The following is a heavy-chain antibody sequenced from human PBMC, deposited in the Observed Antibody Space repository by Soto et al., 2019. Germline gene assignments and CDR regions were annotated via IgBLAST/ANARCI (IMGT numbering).Heavy chain of an antibody. V-gene: IGHV3-7*01. J-gene: IGHJ4*02. Sequence: EVHLVESGGGLVRPGESLRLSCAASGFTFTNYRMSWLRQAPGKGLEWVANIKQDGSETRYVDSVKGRFTISRDNAKNSLVLQMNSLRAEDTAIYYCARSYGTGFLSGYWGQGTLVTVST. CDR1: GFTFTNYR. CDR2: IKQDGSET. D-gene: IGHD3-10*01. CDR3: ARSYGTGFLSGY.